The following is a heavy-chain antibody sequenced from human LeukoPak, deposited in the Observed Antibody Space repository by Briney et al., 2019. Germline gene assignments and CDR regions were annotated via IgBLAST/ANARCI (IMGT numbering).Heavy chain of an antibody. J-gene: IGHJ4*02. CDR1: GFTFSSYA. D-gene: IGHD2-2*01. V-gene: IGHV3-30-3*01. CDR3: APPMEYQLLDSIDY. Sequence: GGSLRLSCAASGFTFSSYAMHWVRQAPGKGLEWVAVISYDGSNKYYADSVKGRFTVSRDNSKNTLYLQMNSLRTEDTAVYYCAPPMEYQLLDSIDYWGQGTLVTVSS. CDR2: ISYDGSNK.